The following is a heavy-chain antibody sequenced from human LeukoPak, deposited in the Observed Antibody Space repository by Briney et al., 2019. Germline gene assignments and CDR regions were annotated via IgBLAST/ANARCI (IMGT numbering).Heavy chain of an antibody. CDR1: GFTFSSYA. J-gene: IGHJ6*03. Sequence: GGSLRLSCAASGFTFSSYAMNWVRQAPGKGLEWVSVISGSGGTTHYADSVKGRFTISGDNSKNTLYLQMNSLRAEDTAVYYCAKAGELHLWLYMDVWGKGTTVTVS. V-gene: IGHV3-23*01. CDR3: AKAGELHLWLYMDV. D-gene: IGHD1-26*01. CDR2: ISGSGGTT.